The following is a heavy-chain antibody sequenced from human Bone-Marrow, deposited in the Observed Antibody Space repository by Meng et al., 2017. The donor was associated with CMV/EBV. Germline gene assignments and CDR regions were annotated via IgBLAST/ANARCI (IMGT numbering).Heavy chain of an antibody. CDR1: GYTFTSYD. D-gene: IGHD6-13*01. CDR3: ARIPGSCWLSFRVEYYYYGMDV. CDR2: MNPNSGNT. V-gene: IGHV1-8*03. J-gene: IGHJ6*02. Sequence: SVKVSCKASGYTFTSYDINWVRQATGQGLEWMGWMNPNSGNTGYAQKFQGRVTITRNTSISRAYMELSSLRSEDTAVFYCARIPGSCWLSFRVEYYYYGMDVWGQGTTVTVSS.